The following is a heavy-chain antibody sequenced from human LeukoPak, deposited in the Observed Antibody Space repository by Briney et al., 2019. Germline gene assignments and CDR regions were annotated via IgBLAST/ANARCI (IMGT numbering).Heavy chain of an antibody. V-gene: IGHV3-23*01. Sequence: PGGSLRLSCAASGFTFSNYAMNWVRQAPGKGLEWVSSISGSGNDPSYADSVKGRFAISRDNSRNTLYLQMNSLKAEDTAVYYCAKQFVDIWGQRTLVTVSS. D-gene: IGHD5-24*01. CDR1: GFTFSNYA. J-gene: IGHJ5*02. CDR3: AKQFVDI. CDR2: ISGSGNDP.